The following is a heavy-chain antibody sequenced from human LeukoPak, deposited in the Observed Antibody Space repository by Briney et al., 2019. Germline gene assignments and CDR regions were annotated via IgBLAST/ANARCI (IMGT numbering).Heavy chain of an antibody. D-gene: IGHD6-19*01. J-gene: IGHJ6*02. CDR2: IYSGGYA. V-gene: IGHV3-53*01. CDR1: GFTVSSNY. Sequence: SGGSLRLSCAASGFTVSSNYMSWVRQAPGKGLEWVSIIYSGGYAYYADSVKGRFTISRDNSENTLYLQMNGLRAEDTAVYYCAKMRYEYTNGPHFYMDVWGQGTTVTVSS. CDR3: AKMRYEYTNGPHFYMDV.